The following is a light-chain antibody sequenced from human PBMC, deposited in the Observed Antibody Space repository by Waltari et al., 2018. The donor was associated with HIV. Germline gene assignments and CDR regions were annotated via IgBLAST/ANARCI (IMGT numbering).Light chain of an antibody. Sequence: QPVLTQLPSMSGTPGQTVTISCSGRYSNIGSSSMYWYQHLPGTTPRLLIYSNNERPSGVPDRFSGSKSGTSASLTISGLRSEDEADYYCSTWDESQSFQVFGGGTKVTVL. CDR3: STWDESQSFQV. V-gene: IGLV1-47*01. J-gene: IGLJ3*02. CDR1: YSNIGSSS. CDR2: SNN.